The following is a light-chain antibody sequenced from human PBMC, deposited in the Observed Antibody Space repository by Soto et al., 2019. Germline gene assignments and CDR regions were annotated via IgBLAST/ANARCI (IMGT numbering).Light chain of an antibody. CDR1: QGISSA. J-gene: IGKJ4*01. CDR2: DAS. CDR3: QQFNSYPLT. V-gene: IGKV1-13*02. Sequence: AIQLTQSPSSLPASVGDRVIITCRASQGISSALAGYQQKPGTAPKLLIYDASSFQNGVPSRFSGSGSGADFTLTSSSLQPDDFATYYCQQFNSYPLTFGGGTKVDIK.